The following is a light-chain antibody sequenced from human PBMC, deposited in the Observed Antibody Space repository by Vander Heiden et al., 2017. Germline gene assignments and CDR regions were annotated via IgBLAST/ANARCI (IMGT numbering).Light chain of an antibody. CDR3: QQSYSTPLT. CDR1: QSISSY. J-gene: IGKJ4*01. CDR2: AAS. V-gene: IGKV1-39*01. Sequence: DIQMTPSPSSLSASVGDRVTITCRASQSISSYLNWYQQKPGKAPKLLIYAASSLQSGVPSRFSGSGSGTDFTLTISSLQPEDFAIYYCQQSYSTPLTFGGGTRVEIK.